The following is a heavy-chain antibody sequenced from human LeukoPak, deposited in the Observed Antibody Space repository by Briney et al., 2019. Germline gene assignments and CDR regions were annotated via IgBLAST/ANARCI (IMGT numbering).Heavy chain of an antibody. V-gene: IGHV4-4*07. D-gene: IGHD2-2*01. CDR3: ARDQSRWYCSSTSCYGNNWFDP. CDR2: IYTSGST. J-gene: IGHJ5*02. CDR1: GGSISSYY. Sequence: SETLSLTCTVSGGSISSYYWSWIRQPAGKGLEWIGRIYTSGSTNYNHSLKSRVTMSVDTSKNQVSLKLSSVTAADTAVYYWARDQSRWYCSSTSCYGNNWFDPWGQGTLVTVSS.